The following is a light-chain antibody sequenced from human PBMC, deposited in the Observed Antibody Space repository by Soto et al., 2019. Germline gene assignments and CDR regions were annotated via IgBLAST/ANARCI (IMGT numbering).Light chain of an antibody. V-gene: IGKV3-20*01. CDR3: HQYGSSAWT. CDR1: QSVSSSY. Sequence: EIVLTQSPGTLSLSPVQRATLSCRASQSVSSSYLAWYQQKPGQAPRLLIYGASSRATGIPDRFSGSGSGTGFTLTISRLEPEDFAVYYCHQYGSSAWTFGQGTKVEIK. J-gene: IGKJ1*01. CDR2: GAS.